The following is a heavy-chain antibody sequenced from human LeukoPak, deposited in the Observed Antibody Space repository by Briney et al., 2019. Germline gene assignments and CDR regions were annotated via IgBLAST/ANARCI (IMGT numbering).Heavy chain of an antibody. CDR2: IYHSGST. D-gene: IGHD2-2*01. V-gene: IGHV4-30-2*01. J-gene: IGHJ4*02. Sequence: SQTLSLTCTVSGGSISSGGYYRSWIRQPPGKGLEWIGYIYHSGSTYYNPSLKSRVTISVDRSKNQFSLKLSSVTAADTAVYYCAGSVVVPAAIDYWGQGTLVTVSS. CDR1: GGSISSGGYY. CDR3: AGSVVVPAAIDY.